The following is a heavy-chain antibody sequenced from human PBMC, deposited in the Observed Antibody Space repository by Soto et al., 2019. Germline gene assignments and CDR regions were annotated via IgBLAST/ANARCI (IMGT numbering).Heavy chain of an antibody. CDR2: IRSKANSYAT. Sequence: EVQLVESGGGLVQPGGSLKLSCAASGFTFSDAAMHWVRQASGKGLEWVGRIRSKANSYATAYAASVKGRFTISRDDSKNTAYLQMTSLKIEDTAVYYCIRHLSDYWGQGTLVTVSS. CDR3: IRHLSDY. V-gene: IGHV3-73*01. J-gene: IGHJ4*02. CDR1: GFTFSDAA.